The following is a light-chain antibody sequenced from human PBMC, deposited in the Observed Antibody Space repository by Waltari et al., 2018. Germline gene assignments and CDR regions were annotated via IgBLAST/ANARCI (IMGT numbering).Light chain of an antibody. V-gene: IGKV3-11*01. CDR3: HQRSNWPLT. CDR2: SAS. J-gene: IGKJ4*01. CDR1: QSVSSS. Sequence: EIVLTQSPATLSLSPGERATLSCRASQSVSSSLAWYQQKPGQAPRLLIYSASNRATGIPARFSGSGSGTDFNLTISNLEPEDFAVYYCHQRSNWPLTFGGGTKVEIK.